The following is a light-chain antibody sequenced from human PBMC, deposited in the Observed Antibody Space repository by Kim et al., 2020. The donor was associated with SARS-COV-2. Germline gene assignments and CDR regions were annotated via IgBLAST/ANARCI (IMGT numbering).Light chain of an antibody. CDR1: SSNIGSNY. V-gene: IGLV1-47*01. CDR2: SND. CDR3: AAWDDSLRGV. Sequence: QSVLAQPPSASGTPGQRVTISCSGSSSNIGSNYVYWYQQLPGTAPQLLIYSNDQRPSGVPARFSGFKSGTSASLAISGLRSEDEADYYCAAWDDSLRGVFGGGTQLTVL. J-gene: IGLJ3*02.